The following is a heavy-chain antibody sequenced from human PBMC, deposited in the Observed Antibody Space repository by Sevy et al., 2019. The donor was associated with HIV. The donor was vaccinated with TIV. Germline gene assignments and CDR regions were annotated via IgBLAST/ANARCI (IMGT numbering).Heavy chain of an antibody. CDR3: AGEGCTKPQDY. V-gene: IGHV3-23*01. CDR2: FSFGCGEI. D-gene: IGHD2-8*01. Sequence: GGCLRLSCAASGFTFSKYSMSWVRPPPGKGLEWVSTFSFGCGEINYADSVKGRFTISRDNSKSSVYLKMNNLRSDDTAVHYRAGEGCTKPQDYWGQGTMVIVSS. CDR1: GFTFSKYS. J-gene: IGHJ4*02.